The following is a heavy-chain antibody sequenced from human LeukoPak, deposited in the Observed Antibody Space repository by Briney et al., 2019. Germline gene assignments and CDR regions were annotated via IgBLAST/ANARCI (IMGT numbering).Heavy chain of an antibody. CDR1: GFTFSNAW. Sequence: GGSLRLSCAASGFTFSNAWMSWVRQAPGKGLEWVGRIKSKTDGGTTDYAAPVKGRFTISRDDSKNTLYLQMNSLKTEDTAAYYCTTNGESRRLLRFLEWPSNYGMDVWGQGTTVTVSS. CDR3: TTNGESRRLLRFLEWPSNYGMDV. D-gene: IGHD3-3*01. V-gene: IGHV3-15*01. CDR2: IKSKTDGGTT. J-gene: IGHJ6*02.